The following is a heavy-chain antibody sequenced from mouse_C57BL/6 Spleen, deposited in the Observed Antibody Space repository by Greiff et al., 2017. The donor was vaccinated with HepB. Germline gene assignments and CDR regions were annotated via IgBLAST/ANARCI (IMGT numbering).Heavy chain of an antibody. V-gene: IGHV1-81*01. CDR3: AHYYGSPLLYFDD. D-gene: IGHD1-1*01. Sequence: QVQLQQSGAELARPGASVKLSCKASGYTFTSYGISWVKQRTGQGLEWIGEIYPRSGNTYYNEKFKGKATLTADKSSSTAYMELRSLTSEDSAVYFCAHYYGSPLLYFDDWGTGTTVTVSS. CDR1: GYTFTSYG. CDR2: IYPRSGNT. J-gene: IGHJ1*03.